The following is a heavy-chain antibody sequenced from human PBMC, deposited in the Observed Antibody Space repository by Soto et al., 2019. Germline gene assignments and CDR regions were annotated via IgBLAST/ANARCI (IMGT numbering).Heavy chain of an antibody. CDR3: ARDLLVVGTMVRGSSAMDV. Sequence: EVQLVESGGGLVQPGGSLRLSCAASGFTFSSYWMHWVRQAPGKGLVWVSRINRDGSSTSYADSVKGRCTISRDNAKNTLYLQMNSLSAEDTAVYYCARDLLVVGTMVRGSSAMDVWGQGTTVTVSS. D-gene: IGHD3-10*01. CDR1: GFTFSSYW. CDR2: INRDGSST. J-gene: IGHJ6*02. V-gene: IGHV3-74*01.